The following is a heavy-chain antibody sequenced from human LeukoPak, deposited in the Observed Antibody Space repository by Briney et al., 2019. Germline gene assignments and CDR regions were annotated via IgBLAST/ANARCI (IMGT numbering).Heavy chain of an antibody. Sequence: SETLSLTCTVSGGSISSGGYYWSWIRQPPGKGLEWIGYIYHSGSTCYNPSLKSRVTISVDRSKNQFSLKLSSVTAADTAVYYCARDRMCSSTSCPPDAFDIWGQGTMVTVSS. V-gene: IGHV4-30-2*01. J-gene: IGHJ3*02. CDR3: ARDRMCSSTSCPPDAFDI. CDR2: IYHSGST. D-gene: IGHD2-2*01. CDR1: GGSISSGGYY.